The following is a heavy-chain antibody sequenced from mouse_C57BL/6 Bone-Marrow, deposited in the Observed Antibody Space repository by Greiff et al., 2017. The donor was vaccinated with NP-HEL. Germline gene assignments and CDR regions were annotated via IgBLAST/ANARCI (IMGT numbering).Heavy chain of an antibody. V-gene: IGHV1-19*01. J-gene: IGHJ4*01. CDR2: INPHNGGS. CDR3: AREGGWNAMDY. Sequence: EVQLQQSGPVLVKPGASVKMSCKASGYTFTDYYMNWVKQSHGKSLEWIGVINPHNGGSSYNQKFKGKATLTVDKSSSTAYMELNSLTSEDSAVYYCAREGGWNAMDYWGQGTSVTVSS. CDR1: GYTFTDYY. D-gene: IGHD1-1*02.